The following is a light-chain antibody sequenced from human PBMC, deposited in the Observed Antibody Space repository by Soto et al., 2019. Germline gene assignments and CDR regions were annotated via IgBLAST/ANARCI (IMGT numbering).Light chain of an antibody. CDR1: QSVSSS. Sequence: EIVLTQSPGTLSLSPGERATLSCRASQSVSSSSLAWYQQKPGQAPRLLIYGASNRATGIPARFSGSGSGTDFTLTISSLEPEDIAVYYCQQRSNWRVTFGGGTKVDIK. V-gene: IGKV3-11*01. J-gene: IGKJ4*01. CDR3: QQRSNWRVT. CDR2: GAS.